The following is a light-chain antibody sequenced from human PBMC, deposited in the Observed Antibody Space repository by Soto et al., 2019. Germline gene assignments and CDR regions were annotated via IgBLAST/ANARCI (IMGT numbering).Light chain of an antibody. CDR2: GNS. CDR1: SSNIGAGYD. Sequence: QSVLTQPPSVSGAPGQRVTISCTGSSSNIGAGYDVHWYQQLPGTAPKLLIYGNSNRPSGVPERFSGSKSGTSASLAITGLEAEDEADYYCQPYDSTPSGYVFGTGTKLTVL. J-gene: IGLJ1*01. CDR3: QPYDSTPSGYV. V-gene: IGLV1-40*01.